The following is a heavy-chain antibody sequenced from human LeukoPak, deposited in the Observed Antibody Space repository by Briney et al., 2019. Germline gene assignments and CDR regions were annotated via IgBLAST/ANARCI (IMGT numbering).Heavy chain of an antibody. CDR2: ISYDGSNQ. J-gene: IGHJ6*02. V-gene: IGHV3-30*18. Sequence: GGSLRLSCAASGFTFSTYGVHWVRQAPGKGLKWVAVISYDGSNQYYADSVKGRFTISRDNSKNTLYLQMNSLRGEDTAVYYCAKGRSGSYYYGVDVWGQGTTVTVSS. CDR1: GFTFSTYG. D-gene: IGHD3-10*01. CDR3: AKGRSGSYYYGVDV.